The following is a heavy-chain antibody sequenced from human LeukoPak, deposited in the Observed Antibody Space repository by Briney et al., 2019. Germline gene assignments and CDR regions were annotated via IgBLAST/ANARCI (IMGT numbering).Heavy chain of an antibody. D-gene: IGHD3-9*01. Sequence: GGSLRLSCAASGFTFSSYAMSWVRQAPGKGLEWVSAISGSGGSTYYADSVRGRFTISRDNSKNTLFLQMSSLRVEDTAVYYCARDRGKLRYLDLWGQGTLLTVPS. V-gene: IGHV3-23*01. CDR3: ARDRGKLRYLDL. J-gene: IGHJ4*02. CDR1: GFTFSSYA. CDR2: ISGSGGST.